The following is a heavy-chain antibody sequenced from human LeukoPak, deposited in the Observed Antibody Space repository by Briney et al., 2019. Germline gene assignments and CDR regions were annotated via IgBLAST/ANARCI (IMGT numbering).Heavy chain of an antibody. V-gene: IGHV1-18*01. CDR3: ARDIAVAGPYYFDY. Sequence: ASVKVSCKASGYTFTSYGISWVRQAPGQGLEWMGWISAYNGNTNYAQKLQGRVTMTTDTSTSTAYMELRSLRADDTAVYYCARDIAVAGPYYFDYWGQGTLVTVSS. J-gene: IGHJ4*02. CDR2: ISAYNGNT. CDR1: GYTFTSYG. D-gene: IGHD6-19*01.